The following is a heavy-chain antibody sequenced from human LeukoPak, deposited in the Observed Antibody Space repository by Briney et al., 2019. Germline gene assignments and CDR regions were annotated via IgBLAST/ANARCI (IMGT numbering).Heavy chain of an antibody. D-gene: IGHD3-10*01. CDR2: IGTSADST. CDR1: GFTFSSYT. V-gene: IGHV3-23*01. Sequence: GGSLRLSCATSGFTFSSYTMTWVRQAPGKGLEFVSSIGTSADSTLYADSVKGRFTISRDNSKNTLYLQMNSLRVEDTAGYYCAKDPIGDRGYWGQGTLVTVS. CDR3: AKDPIGDRGY. J-gene: IGHJ4*02.